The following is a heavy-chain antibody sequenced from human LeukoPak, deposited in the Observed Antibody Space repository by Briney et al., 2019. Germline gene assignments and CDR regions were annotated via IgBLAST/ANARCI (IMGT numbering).Heavy chain of an antibody. CDR2: IYPGDSDT. D-gene: IGHD1-7*01. V-gene: IGHV5-51*01. CDR3: ARLRATTYFDY. CDR1: GYSFTSYW. J-gene: IGHJ4*02. Sequence: GGSLKKSCKGSGYSFTSYWIGWVRQMPGKGLEWMGIIYPGDSDTRYSPSFQGQVTISADKSISTAYLQWSSLKASGTAMYYCARLRATTYFDYWGQGTLVTVSS.